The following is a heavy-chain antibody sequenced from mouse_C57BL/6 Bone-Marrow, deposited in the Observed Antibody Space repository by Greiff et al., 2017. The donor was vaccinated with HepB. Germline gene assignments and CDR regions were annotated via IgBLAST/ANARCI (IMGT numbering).Heavy chain of an antibody. D-gene: IGHD1-1*01. CDR3: ARLGSSTDYYAMDY. CDR1: GYTFTTYP. V-gene: IGHV1-47*01. J-gene: IGHJ4*01. Sequence: VKLMESGAELVKPGASVKMSCKASGYTFTTYPIEWMKQNHGKSLEWIGNFHPYNDDTKYNEKFKGKATLTVEKSSSTVYLELSRLTSDDSAVYYCARLGSSTDYYAMDYWGQGTSVTVSS. CDR2: FHPYNDDT.